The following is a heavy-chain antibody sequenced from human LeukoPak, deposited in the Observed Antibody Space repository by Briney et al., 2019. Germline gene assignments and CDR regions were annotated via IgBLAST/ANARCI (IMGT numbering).Heavy chain of an antibody. D-gene: IGHD6-19*01. V-gene: IGHV4-30-2*01. Sequence: SETLSLTCTVSGGSISSGGDYWSWIRQPPGKGLEWIGYIYHSGSTYYNPSLKSRVTISVDTSKNQFSLKLSSVTAADTAVYYCAGRRIAVAGGDPRFDYWGQGTLVTVSS. CDR3: AGRRIAVAGGDPRFDY. CDR1: GGSISSGGDY. J-gene: IGHJ4*02. CDR2: IYHSGST.